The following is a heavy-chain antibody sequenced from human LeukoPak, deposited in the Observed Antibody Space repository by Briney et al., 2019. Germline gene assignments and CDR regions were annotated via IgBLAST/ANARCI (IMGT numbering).Heavy chain of an antibody. D-gene: IGHD1-14*01. CDR3: ATPAPGHGFFDY. J-gene: IGHJ4*02. V-gene: IGHV1-45*02. Sequence: SVKVSCKASGYTFTYRYLHWVRQAPGQALEWMGWITPFNGNTNYAQKFRDRVTITRDRSMSTAYMELSSLRSEDTAMYYCATPAPGHGFFDYWGQGTLVTVSS. CDR2: ITPFNGNT. CDR1: GYTFTYRY.